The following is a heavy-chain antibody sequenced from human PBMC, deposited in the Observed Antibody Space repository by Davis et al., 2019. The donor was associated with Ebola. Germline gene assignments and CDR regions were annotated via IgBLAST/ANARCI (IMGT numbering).Heavy chain of an antibody. CDR3: ARVSNKFGMDV. J-gene: IGHJ6*02. Sequence: GESLKISCAASGFTFSSYWMHWVRQAPGKGLVWVSRINSDGSSTNYADSVKGRFTISRDNAKNSLYLQMNSLRAEDTAVYYCARVSNKFGMDVWGQGTTVTVSS. CDR2: INSDGSST. V-gene: IGHV3-74*01. D-gene: IGHD1/OR15-1a*01. CDR1: GFTFSSYW.